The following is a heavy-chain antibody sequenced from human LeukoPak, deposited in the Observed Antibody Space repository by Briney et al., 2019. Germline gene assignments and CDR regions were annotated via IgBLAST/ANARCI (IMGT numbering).Heavy chain of an antibody. V-gene: IGHV3-23*01. CDR1: GFTFSSYA. J-gene: IGHJ4*02. Sequence: ESGGSLRLSCAASGFTFSSYAMSWVRQAPGKGLEWVSAISGSGGSTYYADSVKGRFTISRDNSKNTLYLQMNSLGAEDTAVYYCAKGSSSWYVYWGQGTLVTVSS. CDR3: AKGSSSWYVY. D-gene: IGHD6-13*01. CDR2: ISGSGGST.